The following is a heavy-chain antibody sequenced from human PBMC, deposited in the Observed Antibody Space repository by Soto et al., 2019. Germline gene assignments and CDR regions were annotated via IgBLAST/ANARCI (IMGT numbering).Heavy chain of an antibody. J-gene: IGHJ4*02. Sequence: PGESLKISCKGSGYSFTSYWIGWVRQMPGKGLEWMGIIYPGDSDTRYSQSFEGQVTISADKSISTAYLQWSSLKASDTATYYCARPLDTSGWNDYWGQGTLVTVSS. CDR1: GYSFTSYW. D-gene: IGHD6-19*01. V-gene: IGHV5-51*01. CDR3: ARPLDTSGWNDY. CDR2: IYPGDSDT.